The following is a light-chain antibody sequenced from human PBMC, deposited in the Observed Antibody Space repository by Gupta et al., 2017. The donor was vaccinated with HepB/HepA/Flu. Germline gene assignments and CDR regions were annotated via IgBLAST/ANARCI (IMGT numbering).Light chain of an antibody. J-gene: IGLJ2*01. CDR1: SGHSSYA. V-gene: IGLV4-69*01. Sequence: LVLTQSPAASASLGASVKLTCTLSSGHSSYAIAWHQQQPEKGPRYLMKLNSDGSHSKGDGIPDRFSGSSSGAARYLTTSSLQSEDEAYYYCQTWGTGIQVVFGGGTKLTVL. CDR2: LNSDGSH. CDR3: QTWGTGIQVV.